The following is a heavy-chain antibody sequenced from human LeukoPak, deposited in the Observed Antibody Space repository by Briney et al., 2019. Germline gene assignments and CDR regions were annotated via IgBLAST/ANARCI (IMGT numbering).Heavy chain of an antibody. J-gene: IGHJ4*02. CDR3: ARDGLGYTSSWPFDY. CDR2: IYHSGST. Sequence: PSETLSLTCTVSGGSISSSSYYWGWIRQPPGKGLEWIGTIYHSGSTYYNPSLKNRVTISIGTSKNLFSLKLSSVTAADTAVYYCARDGLGYTSSWPFDYWGQGALVIVYS. V-gene: IGHV4-39*07. CDR1: GGSISSSSYY. D-gene: IGHD6-13*01.